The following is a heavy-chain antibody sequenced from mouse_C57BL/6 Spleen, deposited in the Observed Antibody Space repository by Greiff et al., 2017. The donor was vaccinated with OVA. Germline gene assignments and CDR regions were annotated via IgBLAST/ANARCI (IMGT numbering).Heavy chain of an antibody. D-gene: IGHD1-1*01. CDR3: ARRGLLLLASNCFDY. CDR1: GYTFTDYY. CDR2: IFPGSGST. J-gene: IGHJ2*01. V-gene: IGHV1-75*01. Sequence: VKLVESGPELVKPGASVKISCKASGYTFTDYYINWVKQRPGQGLEWIGWIFPGSGSTYYNEKFKGKATLTVDKSSSTAYMLLSSLTSEDSAVYFCARRGLLLLASNCFDYWGQGTTLTVSS.